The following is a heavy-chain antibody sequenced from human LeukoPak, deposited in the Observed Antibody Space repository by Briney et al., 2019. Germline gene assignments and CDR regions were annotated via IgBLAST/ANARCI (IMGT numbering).Heavy chain of an antibody. D-gene: IGHD6-13*01. V-gene: IGHV3-30*02. J-gene: IGHJ3*02. Sequence: PGGSLRLSCVASGFTFSSNGMHWVRQAPGKGLEWVTFIQYDGSKKYYADSVKGRFTISRDNSKNTLYLEMNSLRAEDTAVYYCARDQRGIDDAFDIWGQGTMVTVSS. CDR1: GFTFSSNG. CDR3: ARDQRGIDDAFDI. CDR2: IQYDGSKK.